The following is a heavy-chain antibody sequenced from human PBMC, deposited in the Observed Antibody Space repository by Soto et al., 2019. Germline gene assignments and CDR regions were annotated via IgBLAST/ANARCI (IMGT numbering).Heavy chain of an antibody. V-gene: IGHV4-59*08. CDR1: GGSITSYY. D-gene: IGHD6-25*01. CDR3: ARRKWGKSSGDYLHYYMDA. CDR2: IYYSGST. Sequence: PSETLSLTCTVSGGSITSYYWSWIRQPPGKGLEWIGYIYYSGSTNYNPSLKSRVTISVDTSKNQFSLKLGSVTAADTAVYYFARRKWGKSSGDYLHYYMDAWGKSTPFTVSS. J-gene: IGHJ6*03.